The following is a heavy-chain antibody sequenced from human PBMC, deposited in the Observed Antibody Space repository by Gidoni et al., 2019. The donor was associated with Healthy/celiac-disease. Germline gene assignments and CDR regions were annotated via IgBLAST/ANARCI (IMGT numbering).Heavy chain of an antibody. V-gene: IGHV3-9*01. D-gene: IGHD6-13*01. Sequence: NSGSIGYADSVKGRFTISRDNAKNSLYLQMNSLRAEDTALYYCAKDGRIAAAGIFDYWGQGTLVTVSS. CDR3: AKDGRIAAAGIFDY. CDR2: NSGSI. J-gene: IGHJ4*02.